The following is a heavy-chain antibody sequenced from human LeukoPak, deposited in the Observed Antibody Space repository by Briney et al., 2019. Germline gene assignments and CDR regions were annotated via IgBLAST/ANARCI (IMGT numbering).Heavy chain of an antibody. V-gene: IGHV1-2*02. D-gene: IGHD5-18*01. Sequence: ASVKVSCKASGYTFTGYYMHWVRQAPGQGLEWMGWINPNSGGTNYAQKFQGRVTMTRDTSISTAYMELSRLRSDDTAVYYCARAQCLGYSYGFCAFDIWGQGTMVTVSS. J-gene: IGHJ3*02. CDR3: ARAQCLGYSYGFCAFDI. CDR2: INPNSGGT. CDR1: GYTFTGYY.